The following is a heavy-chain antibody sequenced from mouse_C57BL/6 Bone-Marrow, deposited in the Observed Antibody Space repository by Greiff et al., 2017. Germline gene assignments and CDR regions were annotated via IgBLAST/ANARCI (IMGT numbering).Heavy chain of an antibody. CDR3: ARDRPIYYGNYVAWFAY. J-gene: IGHJ3*01. CDR2: ISYSGST. CDR1: GYSITSDY. V-gene: IGHV3-8*01. Sequence: EVKVEESGPGLAKPSPTLSLTCSVTGYSITSDYWNWIRKFPGNKLEYMGYISYSGSTYYNPSLKSRISITRDTPKNQYYLQLNSVTTEDTATYYCARDRPIYYGNYVAWFAYWGQGTLVTVSA. D-gene: IGHD2-1*01.